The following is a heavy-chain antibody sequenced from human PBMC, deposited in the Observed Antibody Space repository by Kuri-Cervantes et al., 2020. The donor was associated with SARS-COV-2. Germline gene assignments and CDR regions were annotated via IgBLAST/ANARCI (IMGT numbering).Heavy chain of an antibody. V-gene: IGHV3-48*04. CDR3: AKDITMIVVVITYFDY. Sequence: GGSLRLSCAASGFTFSSYSMNWVRQAPGKGLEWVSYISSSSSTIYYADSVKGRFTISRDNAKNSLYLQMNSLRAEDTAVYYCAKDITMIVVVITYFDYWGQGTLVPSPQ. CDR2: ISSSSSTI. J-gene: IGHJ4*02. D-gene: IGHD3-22*01. CDR1: GFTFSSYS.